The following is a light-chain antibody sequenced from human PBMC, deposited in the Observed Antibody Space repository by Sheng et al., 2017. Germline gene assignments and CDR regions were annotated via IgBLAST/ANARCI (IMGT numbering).Light chain of an antibody. CDR3: QQYNSAIFT. CDR1: QSVSTW. J-gene: IGKJ3*01. Sequence: DIQMTQSPSTLSASVGERVTLACRASQSVSTWLAWYQQKVGKAPKLLIYRTSTLASGVPSRFSGSGSGTEFTLTISSLQPDDFATYYCQQYNSAIFTFGPGTTVDI. V-gene: IGKV1-5*03. CDR2: RTS.